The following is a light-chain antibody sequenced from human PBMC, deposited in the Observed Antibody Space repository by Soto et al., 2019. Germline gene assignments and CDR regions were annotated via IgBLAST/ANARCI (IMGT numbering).Light chain of an antibody. CDR3: QQSYSIPYT. J-gene: IGKJ2*01. CDR2: AAP. Sequence: DIQMTQSPSSLSASVGDRVTIICRASQRISSYLNWYQQKPGKAPKLLIYAAPSLQSGVPSRFSGSGSGTDFTLTISSLQPEDFATYYCQQSYSIPYTFGQGTKLEIK. CDR1: QRISSY. V-gene: IGKV1-39*01.